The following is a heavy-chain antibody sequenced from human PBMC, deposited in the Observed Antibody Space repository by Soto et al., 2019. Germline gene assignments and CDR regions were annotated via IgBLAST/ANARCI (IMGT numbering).Heavy chain of an antibody. CDR2: ISYDGSNK. V-gene: IGHV3-30-3*01. Sequence: GGSLRLSCAASGFTFSSYAMHWVRQAPGKGLEWVAVISYDGSNKYCADSVKGRFTISRDNSKNTLYLQMNSLRAEDTAVYYCARGYSYGYRYRYYYGMDVWGQGTTVTVSS. CDR3: ARGYSYGYRYRYYYGMDV. CDR1: GFTFSSYA. D-gene: IGHD5-18*01. J-gene: IGHJ6*02.